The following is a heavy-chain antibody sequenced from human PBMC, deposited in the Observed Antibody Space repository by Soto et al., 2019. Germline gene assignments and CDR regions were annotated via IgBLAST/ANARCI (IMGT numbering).Heavy chain of an antibody. CDR2: ISAYNGNT. CDR3: AGAPRAAAGPYYYCGMDV. V-gene: IGHV1-18*01. J-gene: IGHJ6*02. CDR1: GYTFTSYG. D-gene: IGHD6-13*01. Sequence: GASVKVSCKASGYTFTSYGISWVRQAPGQGLEWMGWISAYNGNTNYAQKLQGRVTMTTDTSTSTAYMELRSLRSDDTAVYYCAGAPRAAAGPYYYCGMDVWGQGTTVIVSS.